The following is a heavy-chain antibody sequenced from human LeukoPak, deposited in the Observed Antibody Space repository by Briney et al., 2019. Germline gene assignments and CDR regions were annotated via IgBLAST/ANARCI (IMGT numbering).Heavy chain of an antibody. CDR2: TNPNSGDT. CDR1: GYTFTGYD. V-gene: IGHV1-8*01. J-gene: IGHJ3*02. Sequence: GASVKVSCKTSGYTFTGYDINWVRQAAGQGFEWMGWTNPNSGDTGYAHNLQGRITITRDSSTATVFMELSSLRSEDTAVYYCARFGIAVAGSADDAFDIWGQGTMVTVSS. D-gene: IGHD6-19*01. CDR3: ARFGIAVAGSADDAFDI.